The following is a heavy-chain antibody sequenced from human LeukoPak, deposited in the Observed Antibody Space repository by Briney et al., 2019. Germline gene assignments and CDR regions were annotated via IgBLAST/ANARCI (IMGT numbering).Heavy chain of an antibody. Sequence: GGPVKGSCKASGGTFSSYSISWVRQAPGQGLEWVGGIIPIFGTANYAQKFQGRVTITTDESTSTAYMELSSLRSDDTAVYYCARSLIGITGTRGFDYWGQGTLVTVSS. J-gene: IGHJ4*02. V-gene: IGHV1-69*05. CDR2: IIPIFGTA. D-gene: IGHD1-7*01. CDR1: GGTFSSYS. CDR3: ARSLIGITGTRGFDY.